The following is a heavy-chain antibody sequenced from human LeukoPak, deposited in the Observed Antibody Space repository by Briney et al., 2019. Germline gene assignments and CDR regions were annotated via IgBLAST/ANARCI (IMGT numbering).Heavy chain of an antibody. J-gene: IGHJ4*02. V-gene: IGHV3-64D*06. CDR1: GFTFDTFV. Sequence: GGSLRLSCSASGFTFDTFVMHWVRQAPGKGLEYVSGTSGNGGSTYNAGLVKGRFTISRDNSKNTLFLQMTSLRAEDTAVYYCVNQISGWVYWGQGTLVTVSS. D-gene: IGHD6-19*01. CDR2: TSGNGGST. CDR3: VNQISGWVY.